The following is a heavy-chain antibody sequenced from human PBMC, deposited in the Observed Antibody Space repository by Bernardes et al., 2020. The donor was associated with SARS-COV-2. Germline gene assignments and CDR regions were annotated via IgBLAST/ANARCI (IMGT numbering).Heavy chain of an antibody. Sequence: ASVKVSCKASGYTFSTYGITWVRQAPGQGLEWMGWISADNGNRKYAQKVQDRVTMTTDTSTNTAYMELRSLRSFDTAIYYCARAQDWLFWAPSANWFDPWGQGTLVTVSS. CDR2: ISADNGNR. J-gene: IGHJ5*02. D-gene: IGHD3-9*01. V-gene: IGHV1-18*01. CDR1: GYTFSTYG. CDR3: ARAQDWLFWAPSANWFDP.